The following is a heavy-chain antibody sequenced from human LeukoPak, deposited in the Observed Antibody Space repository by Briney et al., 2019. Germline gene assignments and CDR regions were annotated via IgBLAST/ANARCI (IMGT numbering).Heavy chain of an antibody. Sequence: SGPTLVKPTQTLTLTCTFSGFSLSTRGVGVGWIRQPPRTALEWLALIYWDDDKRYSPSLKSRLTIAKDTSKNQVVLTMTNMDPVDTATYYCAHRRRDGYNPCFDYWGQGTLVTVSS. J-gene: IGHJ4*02. CDR1: GFSLSTRGVG. V-gene: IGHV2-5*02. D-gene: IGHD5-24*01. CDR3: AHRRRDGYNPCFDY. CDR2: IYWDDDK.